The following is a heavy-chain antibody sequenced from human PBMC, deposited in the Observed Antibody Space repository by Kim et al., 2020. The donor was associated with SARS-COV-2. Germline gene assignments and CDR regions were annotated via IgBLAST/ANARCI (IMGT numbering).Heavy chain of an antibody. D-gene: IGHD3-16*01. V-gene: IGHV4-39*01. J-gene: IGHJ3*02. Sequence: PSLKVRVPISVDTSKNQFSLKLSSVTAADTAVYYCARHIYVWGSFTAFDIWGQGTMVTVSS. CDR3: ARHIYVWGSFTAFDI.